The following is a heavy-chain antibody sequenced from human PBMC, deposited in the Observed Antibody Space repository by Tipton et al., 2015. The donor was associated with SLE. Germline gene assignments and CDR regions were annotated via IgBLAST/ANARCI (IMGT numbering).Heavy chain of an antibody. J-gene: IGHJ2*01. CDR1: GGSLSGYY. CDR2: IYNRGVT. D-gene: IGHD6-13*01. Sequence: TLSLTCTVSGGSLSGYYWSWIRQPAGGGLDWIGRIYNRGVTNYNPSLMSRVTMSLDTSKNQFPLRLRSATAAGTAFYYCARGYSSSWYREFFDIWGRGTLVTVSS. CDR3: ARGYSSSWYREFFDI. V-gene: IGHV4-4*07.